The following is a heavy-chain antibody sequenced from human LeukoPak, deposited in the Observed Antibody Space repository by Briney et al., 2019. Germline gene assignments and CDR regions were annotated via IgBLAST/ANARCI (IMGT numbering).Heavy chain of an antibody. D-gene: IGHD1-14*01. CDR3: ARTTPYLHFDY. J-gene: IGHJ4*02. Sequence: KPSETLSLTCTVSGYSISSGYYWGWIRQPPGKGLEWIGSIYHSGSTYYNPSLKSRVTISVDTSKNQFSLKLSSVTAADTAVYYCARTTPYLHFDYWGQGTLVIVSS. CDR1: GYSISSGYY. V-gene: IGHV4-38-2*02. CDR2: IYHSGST.